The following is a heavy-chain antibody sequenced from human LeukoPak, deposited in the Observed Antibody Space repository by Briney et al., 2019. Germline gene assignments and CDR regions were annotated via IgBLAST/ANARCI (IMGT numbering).Heavy chain of an antibody. J-gene: IGHJ4*02. V-gene: IGHV5-51*01. Sequence: GESLKISCKGSGYSFTSYWIGWVRQMPGKGLEWMGIIYPGDSDTRYSPSLQGQVTISADKSISTAYLQWSSLKASDTAMYYCARHGGYSYGFSCLDYWGQGTLVTVSS. CDR2: IYPGDSDT. D-gene: IGHD5-18*01. CDR1: GYSFTSYW. CDR3: ARHGGYSYGFSCLDY.